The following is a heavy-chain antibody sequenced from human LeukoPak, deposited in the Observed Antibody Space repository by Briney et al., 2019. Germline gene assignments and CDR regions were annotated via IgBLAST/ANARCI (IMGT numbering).Heavy chain of an antibody. Sequence: GGSLRLSCAASGFTFSSYAMHWVRQAPGKGLEWVAVISYDGSNKYYADSVKGRFTISRDNSKNTLYLQMNSLRAEDTAVYYCARDKSCSGGSCYCFDYWGQGTLVTVSS. D-gene: IGHD2-15*01. CDR3: ARDKSCSGGSCYCFDY. CDR1: GFTFSSYA. V-gene: IGHV3-30-3*01. J-gene: IGHJ4*02. CDR2: ISYDGSNK.